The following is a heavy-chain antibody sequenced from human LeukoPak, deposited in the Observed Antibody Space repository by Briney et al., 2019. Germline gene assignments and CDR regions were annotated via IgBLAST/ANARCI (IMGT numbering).Heavy chain of an antibody. J-gene: IGHJ4*02. D-gene: IGHD6-19*01. V-gene: IGHV4-39*07. CDR3: ARDRSSGCHDY. CDR1: GGSISSSSYY. CDR2: IYYSGST. Sequence: SETLSLTCTVSGGSISSSSYYWGWIRQPPGKGLEWIGSIYYSGSTYYNPSLKSRVTISVDTSKNQFSLKLSSVTAADTAVYYCARDRSSGCHDYWGQGTLVTVSS.